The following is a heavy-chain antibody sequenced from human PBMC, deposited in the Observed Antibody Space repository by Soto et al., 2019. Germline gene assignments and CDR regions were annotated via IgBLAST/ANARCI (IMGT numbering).Heavy chain of an antibody. CDR3: ARGSPTYSSGWYSGWFDP. D-gene: IGHD6-19*01. J-gene: IGHJ5*02. CDR2: INHSGST. V-gene: IGHV4-34*01. CDR1: GGSFSGYY. Sequence: SETLSLTCAAYGGSFSGYYWSWIRQPPGKGLEWIGEINHSGSTNYNPSLKSRVTISVDTSKNQFSLKLSSVTAADTAVYYCARGSPTYSSGWYSGWFDPWGQGTLVTVSS.